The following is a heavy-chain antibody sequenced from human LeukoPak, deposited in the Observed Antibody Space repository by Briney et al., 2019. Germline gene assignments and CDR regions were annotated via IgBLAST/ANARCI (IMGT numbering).Heavy chain of an antibody. V-gene: IGHV1-18*01. J-gene: IGHJ6*03. D-gene: IGHD2-15*01. CDR1: GYTFTSYG. CDR2: ISAYNGNT. CDR3: ARRIAYCSGGSCYSAPYYYYYMDV. Sequence: GASVKVSCKAAGYTFTSYGISWVRQAPGQGREWMGWISAYNGNTNYEQKLHCRVTMTPVTSTTTAYMELRSLRSDDTAVYYCARRIAYCSGGSCYSAPYYYYYMDVWGKGTTVTVSS.